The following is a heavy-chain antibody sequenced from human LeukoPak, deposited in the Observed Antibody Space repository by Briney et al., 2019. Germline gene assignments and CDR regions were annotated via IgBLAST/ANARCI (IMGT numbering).Heavy chain of an antibody. J-gene: IGHJ4*02. CDR1: GLTFSSYA. CDR2: ISGSGGST. Sequence: HPGGSLRLSCAASGLTFSSYAMNWVRQAPGKGLEWVSAISGSGGSTYYADSVKGRFTISRDNSKNTLYLQMNSLRAEDTAVYYCAKESAVAGAPNDYWGQGTLVTVSS. V-gene: IGHV3-23*01. CDR3: AKESAVAGAPNDY. D-gene: IGHD6-19*01.